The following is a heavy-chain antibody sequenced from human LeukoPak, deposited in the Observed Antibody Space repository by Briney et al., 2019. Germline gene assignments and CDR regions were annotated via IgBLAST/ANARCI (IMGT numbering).Heavy chain of an antibody. V-gene: IGHV3-33*08. CDR3: ARDKGASGWYGDY. D-gene: IGHD6-19*01. CDR2: IWYDGSNQ. J-gene: IGHJ4*02. CDR1: GFTFSRYG. Sequence: GGSLRLSCAASGFTFSRYGMHWVRQAPGKGLEWVAIIWYDGSNQYYADSVKGRFTISKDNSKNTLYLQMNSLRVEDTAIYYCARDKGASGWYGDYWGQGTLVTVSS.